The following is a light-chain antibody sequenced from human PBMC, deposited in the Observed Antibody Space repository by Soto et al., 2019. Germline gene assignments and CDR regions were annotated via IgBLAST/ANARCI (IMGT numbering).Light chain of an antibody. CDR1: QSVSSSY. J-gene: IGKJ2*01. CDR2: GAS. V-gene: IGKV3-20*01. CDR3: QQYGSSLST. Sequence: EMVLTQSPGTLSLSPGERATLSCRASQSVSSSYLAWYQQKPGQAPRLLIYGASSRDTGIPDRFSGSGSGTDFTLTISRLETEDFAVYYCQQYGSSLSTFGQGTKVEIK.